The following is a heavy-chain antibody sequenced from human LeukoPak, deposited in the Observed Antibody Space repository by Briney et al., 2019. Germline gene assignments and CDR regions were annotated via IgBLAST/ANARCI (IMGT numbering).Heavy chain of an antibody. D-gene: IGHD6-19*01. CDR3: ARVIPVADPDAFDI. J-gene: IGHJ3*02. CDR1: GYTFTSYG. CDR2: ISAYNGNT. Sequence: ASVKVSCKASGYTFTSYGISWVRQAPGQGLEWMGWISAYNGNTSYAQKLQGRVTMTTDTSTSTAYMDLRSLRSDDTAVYYCARVIPVADPDAFDIWGQGTMVTVSS. V-gene: IGHV1-18*01.